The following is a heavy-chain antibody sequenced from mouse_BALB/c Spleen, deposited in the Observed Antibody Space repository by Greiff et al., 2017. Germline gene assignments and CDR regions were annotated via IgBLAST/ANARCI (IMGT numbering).Heavy chain of an antibody. V-gene: IGHV5-6-2*01. D-gene: IGHD2-1*01. CDR2: INSNGGST. Sequence: EVMLVESGGGLVKLGGSLKLSCAASGFTFSSYYMSWVRQTPEKRLELVAAINSNGGSTYYPDTVKGRFTISRDNAKNTLYLQMSSLKSEDTALYYCARQHGNYLYAMDYWGQGTSVTVSS. CDR1: GFTFSSYY. CDR3: ARQHGNYLYAMDY. J-gene: IGHJ4*01.